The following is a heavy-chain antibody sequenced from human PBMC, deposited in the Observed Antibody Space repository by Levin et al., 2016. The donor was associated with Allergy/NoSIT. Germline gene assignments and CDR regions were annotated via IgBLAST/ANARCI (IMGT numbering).Heavy chain of an antibody. CDR3: AKDLVKAKSEYFQH. CDR2: MNVDGSTR. Sequence: GGSLRLSCAVSGFSFSNYWMSWVRQAPEKGLEWVANMNVDGSTRYYVDSVKGRFTITRDSSKNTIYLQMNSLRAEDTAVYYCAKDLVKAKSEYFQHWGQGTLVTVSS. D-gene: IGHD2-8*01. J-gene: IGHJ1*01. CDR1: GFSFSNYW. V-gene: IGHV3-7*03.